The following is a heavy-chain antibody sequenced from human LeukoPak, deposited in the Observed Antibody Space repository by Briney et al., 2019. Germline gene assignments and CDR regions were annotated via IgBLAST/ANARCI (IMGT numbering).Heavy chain of an antibody. V-gene: IGHV3-11*01. J-gene: IGHJ4*02. D-gene: IGHD6-19*01. CDR1: GFTFSDYY. CDR3: ARERGKYSSGSTVDY. CDR2: ISSSGSTI. Sequence: GGSLRLFCAASGFTFSDYYMSWIRQAPGEGLVWVSYISSSGSTIYYADSVKGRFTISRDNAKNSLYLQMNSLRAEDTAVYYCARERGKYSSGSTVDYWGQGTLVTVSS.